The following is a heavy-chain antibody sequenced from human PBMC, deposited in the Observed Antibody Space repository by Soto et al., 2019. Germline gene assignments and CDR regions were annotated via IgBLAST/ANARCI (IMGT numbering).Heavy chain of an antibody. V-gene: IGHV3-11*04. Sequence: QVQLVESGGGLVKPGGSLRLSCAASGFTSSDYYMSWIRQAPGKGLEWVSSISRSGTTIYYADSVKGRFTISRDNAKNSLYLQMDRLTSEDSSLYYCVRAAGIAAAGSSQGVLWGQGTRVTVSS. CDR2: ISRSGTTI. CDR1: GFTSSDYY. J-gene: IGHJ4*02. CDR3: VRAAGIAAAGSSQGVL. D-gene: IGHD6-13*01.